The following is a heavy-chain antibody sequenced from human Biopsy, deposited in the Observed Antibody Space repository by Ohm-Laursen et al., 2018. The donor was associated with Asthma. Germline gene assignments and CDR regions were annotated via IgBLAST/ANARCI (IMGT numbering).Heavy chain of an antibody. CDR1: GGSTSSFY. CDR2: VYWTGST. Sequence: PSETLSLTCSVYGGSTSSFYWSWIRQSPEKGLEWMGYVYWTGSTNYNPSLKSRITMSVDTSKNRMFLELTSVTAADTAIYYCVRAVRNEQWLAPFDYWGQGKPVTVSS. CDR3: VRAVRNEQWLAPFDY. V-gene: IGHV4-59*01. D-gene: IGHD6-19*01. J-gene: IGHJ4*02.